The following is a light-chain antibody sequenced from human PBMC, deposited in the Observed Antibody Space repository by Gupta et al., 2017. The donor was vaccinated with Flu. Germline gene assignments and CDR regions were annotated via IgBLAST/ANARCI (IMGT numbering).Light chain of an antibody. CDR1: QGISTW. V-gene: IGKV1-12*01. CDR3: QQSNSFPPIT. Sequence: DIQMTQSPSSVSASVGDRVTITCRASQGISTWLAWYQQRPGKAPKLLIYAASTWQSGVPSRFSGSGYGKDFTLTISSRQPEDFAAYYCQQSNSFPPITFGGGTMVEI. J-gene: IGKJ4*01. CDR2: AAS.